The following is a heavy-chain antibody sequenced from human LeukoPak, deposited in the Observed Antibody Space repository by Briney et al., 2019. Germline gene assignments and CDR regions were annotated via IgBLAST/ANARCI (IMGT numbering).Heavy chain of an antibody. J-gene: IGHJ4*02. CDR2: IYYSGST. CDR1: GGSISSGDYY. Sequence: PSETLSLTCTVSGGSISSGDYYWSWHRQPPGKGLEWIGYIYYSGSTYYNPSLKSRVTISVDTSKNQFSLKLSSVTAADTAVYYCARESSGIAAAGTDYWGQGTLVTVSS. D-gene: IGHD6-13*01. CDR3: ARESSGIAAAGTDY. V-gene: IGHV4-30-4*01.